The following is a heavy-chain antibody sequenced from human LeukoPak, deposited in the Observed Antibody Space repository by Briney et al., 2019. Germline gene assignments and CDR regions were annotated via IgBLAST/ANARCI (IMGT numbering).Heavy chain of an antibody. D-gene: IGHD3-3*01. CDR3: ARDRSGRRITIFGVGYYMDV. J-gene: IGHJ6*03. Sequence: GGTLRLACAASGFTFSSYSMNWVRQPPGKGLEWVAYISSSSSTIYYADSVKGRFTISRDNAKNSLYLQMNSLRAEDTAVYYCARDRSGRRITIFGVGYYMDVWGKGTTVTVSS. CDR1: GFTFSSYS. V-gene: IGHV3-48*01. CDR2: ISSSSSTI.